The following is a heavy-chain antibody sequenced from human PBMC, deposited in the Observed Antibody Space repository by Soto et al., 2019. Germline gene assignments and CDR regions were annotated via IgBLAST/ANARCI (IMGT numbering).Heavy chain of an antibody. CDR2: IIPIFGTA. CDR3: ARDVHSQLAKGGWFDP. D-gene: IGHD2-2*01. Sequence: QVQLVQSGAEVKKPGSSVKVSCKASGGTFSSYAISWVRQAPGQGLEWMGGIIPIFGTANYAQKFQGRVTITANESTSTAYMELSSLRSEDTAVYYCARDVHSQLAKGGWFDPWGQGTLVTVSS. J-gene: IGHJ5*02. CDR1: GGTFSSYA. V-gene: IGHV1-69*12.